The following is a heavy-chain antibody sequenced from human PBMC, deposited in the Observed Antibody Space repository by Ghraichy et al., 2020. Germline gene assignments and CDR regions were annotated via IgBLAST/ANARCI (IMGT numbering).Heavy chain of an antibody. CDR1: GFTFSTYW. V-gene: IGHV3-74*01. J-gene: IGHJ3*02. D-gene: IGHD3-22*01. Sequence: GGSLRLSCGASGFTFSTYWMHWVRQAPGKGLVWVSRIKSDGTYTSYADSVKGRFTISRDNAKNTLYLQMNSLTAEDTAVYYCARDERWDDSFDIWGQGTMVTVSS. CDR2: IKSDGTYT. CDR3: ARDERWDDSFDI.